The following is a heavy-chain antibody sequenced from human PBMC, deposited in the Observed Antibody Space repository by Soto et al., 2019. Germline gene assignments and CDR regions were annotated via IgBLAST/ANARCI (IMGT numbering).Heavy chain of an antibody. J-gene: IGHJ6*02. Sequence: SETLSLTCTVSGGSISSSSYYWGWIRQPPGKGLEWIGSIYYSGSTYYNPSLKSRVTISVDTSKNQFSLKLSSVTAADTAVYYCARQGLWFGELLLGYYYYGMDVWGQGTTVT. CDR3: ARQGLWFGELLLGYYYYGMDV. CDR1: GGSISSSSYY. D-gene: IGHD3-10*01. V-gene: IGHV4-39*01. CDR2: IYYSGST.